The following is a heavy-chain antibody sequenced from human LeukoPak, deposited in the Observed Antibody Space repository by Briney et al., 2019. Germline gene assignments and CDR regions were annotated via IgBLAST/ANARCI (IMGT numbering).Heavy chain of an antibody. D-gene: IGHD6-6*01. CDR3: ARESIAARPYYFVY. J-gene: IGHJ4*02. V-gene: IGHV3-7*01. CDR2: IKEDGSIK. CDR1: GFTFSWYW. Sequence: GGSLRLSCAASGFTFSWYWMSWVRQAPGKGLEWVANIKEDGSIKYYVDSVKGRLTISRDNAKSSLYLQVNSLRAEDTALYYCARESIAARPYYFVYWGQGTLVTVSS.